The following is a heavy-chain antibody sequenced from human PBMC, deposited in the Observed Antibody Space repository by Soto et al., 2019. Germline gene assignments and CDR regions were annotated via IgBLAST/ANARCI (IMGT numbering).Heavy chain of an antibody. D-gene: IGHD1-1*01. CDR3: ARVSVEKRMKEGMDV. CDR1: VFSFSTFA. Sequence: PGGSLRLSCAASVFSFSTFALHWVRQAPGKGLEWVALISYDGNTQYYADSVRGRFSISRDNSKNTLYLQMSSLRREDTAVYYCARVSVEKRMKEGMDVWGQGTKVTVSS. CDR2: ISYDGNTQ. J-gene: IGHJ6*02. V-gene: IGHV3-30*04.